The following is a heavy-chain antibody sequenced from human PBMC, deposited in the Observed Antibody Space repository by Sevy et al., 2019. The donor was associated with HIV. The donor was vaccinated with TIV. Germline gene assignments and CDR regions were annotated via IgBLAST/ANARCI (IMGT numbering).Heavy chain of an antibody. CDR1: GYTFTGHY. V-gene: IGHV1-2*06. CDR2: INPNNGDT. D-gene: IGHD3-9*01. Sequence: ASVKVSCKASGYTFTGHYMHWVRQAPGQGLEWVGRINPNNGDTNYAQKFQGRVTMTRDTSISTAYMDLNSLRSDDTAVFYCAGGATEYYDILTTFPFDYWGQGTLVTVSS. CDR3: AGGATEYYDILTTFPFDY. J-gene: IGHJ4*02.